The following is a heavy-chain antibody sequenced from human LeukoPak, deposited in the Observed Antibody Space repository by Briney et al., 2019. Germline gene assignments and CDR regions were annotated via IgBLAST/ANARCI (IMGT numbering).Heavy chain of an antibody. CDR3: ARGGAARSAGH. CDR2: IYSGGDT. D-gene: IGHD6-6*01. CDR1: GFTVSSNY. J-gene: IGHJ4*02. V-gene: IGHV3-53*01. Sequence: GGSLRLSCAASGFTVSSNYVSWVRQAPGKGLEWVSVIYSGGDTYYADSVKGRFTLSRDNSKNLLYLQMNSLRAEDTAVYYCARGGAARSAGHWGQGALVTVSS.